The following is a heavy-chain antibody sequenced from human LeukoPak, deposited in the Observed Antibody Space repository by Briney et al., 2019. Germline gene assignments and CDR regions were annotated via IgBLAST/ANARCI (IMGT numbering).Heavy chain of an antibody. CDR1: GYTFTSHY. CDR2: INPNGGST. V-gene: IGHV1-46*01. CDR3: ARAAIAAEGPLH. Sequence: ASVKVSCKASGYTFTSHYVHWVRQAPGQGLEWMGVINPNGGSTRYGQKFQGRVTMTSDTSTSTVYMELSSLRSEDTAVYYCARAAIAAEGPLHWGQGTLVTVSS. D-gene: IGHD6-13*01. J-gene: IGHJ4*02.